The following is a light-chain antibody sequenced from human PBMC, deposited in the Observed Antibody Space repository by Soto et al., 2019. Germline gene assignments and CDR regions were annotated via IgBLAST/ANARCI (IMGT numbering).Light chain of an antibody. J-gene: IGLJ1*01. CDR2: DVS. CDR1: SSDVGGYNR. V-gene: IGLV2-11*01. CDR3: CSYAGSYTYV. Sequence: QSVLTQPHSVSGSPGQSVTISCTGTSSDVGGYNRVSWYQQHPDKAPKLMIYDVSKRPSGVPDRFSGSKSGNTASLTISGLQAEDEADYYCCSYAGSYTYVFGTGTKVTVL.